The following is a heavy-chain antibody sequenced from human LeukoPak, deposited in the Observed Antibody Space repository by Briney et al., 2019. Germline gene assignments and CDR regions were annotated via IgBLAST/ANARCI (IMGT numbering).Heavy chain of an antibody. Sequence: SETLSHTCTVSGGSISSYYWSWIRQPPGKGLEWIGYIYYSGSTNYNPSLKSRVTISVDTSKNQFSLKLSSVTAADTAVYYCARDLLVAGFDPWGQGTLVTVSS. J-gene: IGHJ5*02. CDR1: GGSISSYY. D-gene: IGHD2-15*01. CDR3: ARDLLVAGFDP. V-gene: IGHV4-59*01. CDR2: IYYSGST.